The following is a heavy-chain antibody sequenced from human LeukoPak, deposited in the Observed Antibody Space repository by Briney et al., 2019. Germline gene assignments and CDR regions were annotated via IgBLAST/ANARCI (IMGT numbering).Heavy chain of an antibody. J-gene: IGHJ3*02. CDR2: FDPEDGET. V-gene: IGHV1-24*01. D-gene: IGHD6-13*01. Sequence: ASVNVSFKVSVYTLTELSMHWVRQAPGKGLEWMGGFDPEDGETIYAQKFQGRVTMTEDTSTDTAYMELSSLRSEDTAVYYCATSSSFGAFDIWGQGKMVTVSS. CDR3: ATSSSFGAFDI. CDR1: VYTLTELS.